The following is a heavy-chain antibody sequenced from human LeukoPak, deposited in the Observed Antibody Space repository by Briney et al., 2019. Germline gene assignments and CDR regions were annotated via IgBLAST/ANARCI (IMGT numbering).Heavy chain of an antibody. V-gene: IGHV4-39*01. D-gene: IGHD2-15*01. CDR2: IYYSGST. CDR1: GGSISSSSYY. J-gene: IGHJ5*02. Sequence: KPSETLSLTCTVSGGSISSSSYYWGWIRQPPGKGLESIGSIYYSGSTYYNPSLKSRVTISVDTSKNQFSLKLSSVTAADTAVYYCAIQGYCSGGSCYSVRSFDPWGQGTLVTVSS. CDR3: AIQGYCSGGSCYSVRSFDP.